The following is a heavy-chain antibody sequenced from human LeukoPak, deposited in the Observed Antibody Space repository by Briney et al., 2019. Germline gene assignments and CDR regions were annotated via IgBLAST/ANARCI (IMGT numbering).Heavy chain of an antibody. CDR2: INSDGSTT. D-gene: IGHD6-19*01. CDR1: GFTFSSYW. J-gene: IGHJ4*02. V-gene: IGHV3-74*01. CDR3: ARDYSSGSFDY. Sequence: GGCLRLSCAASGFTFSSYWMHWVRQAPGKGLVWVSRINSDGSTTSYADSVKGRFTISRDNAKNTLYLQMNSLRAEDTAVYYCARDYSSGSFDYWGQGTLVTVSS.